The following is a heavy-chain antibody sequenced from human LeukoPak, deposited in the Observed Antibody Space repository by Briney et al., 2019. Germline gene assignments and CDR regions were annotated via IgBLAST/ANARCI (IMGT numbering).Heavy chain of an antibody. CDR2: INGDGHST. CDR1: GFTFSDFS. D-gene: IGHD4-11*01. Sequence: GGSLRLSCAASGFTFSDFSMHWARQAPGKGLEYVSAINGDGHSTFYADSVQGRFTISRDNSKSTLHLQMGGLRPEDTALYYCARVNTGYDYWGPGILVTVSS. CDR3: ARVNTGYDY. V-gene: IGHV3-64*02. J-gene: IGHJ4*02.